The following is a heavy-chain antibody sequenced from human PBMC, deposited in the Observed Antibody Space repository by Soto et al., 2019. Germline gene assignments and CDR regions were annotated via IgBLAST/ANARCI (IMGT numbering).Heavy chain of an antibody. V-gene: IGHV1-46*01. Sequence: ASVKVSCKASGYTFTSYYMHWVRQAPGQGLEWMGIINPSGGSTSYAQKFQGRVTMTRDTSTSTVYMELSSLRSEDTAVYYCARDRGWLQLWPQYYFDYWGQGTLVTVYS. CDR1: GYTFTSYY. CDR2: INPSGGST. D-gene: IGHD5-18*01. J-gene: IGHJ4*02. CDR3: ARDRGWLQLWPQYYFDY.